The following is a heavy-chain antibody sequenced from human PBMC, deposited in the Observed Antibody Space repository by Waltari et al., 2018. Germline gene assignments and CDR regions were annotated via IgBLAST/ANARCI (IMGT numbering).Heavy chain of an antibody. J-gene: IGHJ3*02. V-gene: IGHV4-59*01. CDR2: IYYSGST. CDR1: GGSISSYY. CDR3: ARDGRNYDFWSGYYDAFDI. D-gene: IGHD3-3*01. Sequence: QVQLQESGPGLVKPSETLSLTCTVSGGSISSYYWSWIRQPPGKGLWWIGYIYYSGSTNCNPSLESRVTISVDTSKNQFSLKLSSVTAADTAVYYCARDGRNYDFWSGYYDAFDIWGQGTMVTVSS.